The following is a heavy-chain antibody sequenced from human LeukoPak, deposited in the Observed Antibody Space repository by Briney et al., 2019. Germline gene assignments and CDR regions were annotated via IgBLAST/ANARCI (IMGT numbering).Heavy chain of an antibody. J-gene: IGHJ4*02. V-gene: IGHV4-59*08. CDR1: GGSISSYY. D-gene: IGHD5-18*01. Sequence: SETLSLTCTVSGGSISSYYWSWIRQSPGKGLEWIGYIYYSGYTNYNPSLKSRVTISVDTSKNQFSLKLSSVTAADTAVYYCARLVDTAHFDYWGQGTLVTVSS. CDR2: IYYSGYT. CDR3: ARLVDTAHFDY.